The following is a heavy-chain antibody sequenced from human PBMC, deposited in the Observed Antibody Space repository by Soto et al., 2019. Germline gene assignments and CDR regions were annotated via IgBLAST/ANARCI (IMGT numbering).Heavy chain of an antibody. V-gene: IGHV3-48*01. J-gene: IGHJ4*02. D-gene: IGHD3-10*01. Sequence: GGSLRLSCAASGFTFSSYSMNWVRQAPGKGLEWVSYISSSSSTIYYADSVKGRFTISRDNAKNSLYLQMNSLRAEDTAVYYCARDLLLWFDWGQGTLVTVSS. CDR3: ARDLLLWFD. CDR1: GFTFSSYS. CDR2: ISSSSSTI.